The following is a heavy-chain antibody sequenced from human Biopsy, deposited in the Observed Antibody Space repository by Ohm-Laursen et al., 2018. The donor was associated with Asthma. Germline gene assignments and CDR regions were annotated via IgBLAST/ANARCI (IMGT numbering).Heavy chain of an antibody. CDR3: ARHPYNFGGFDY. D-gene: IGHD5-24*01. Sequence: ATVKISCKASGYTFRSYGVSWVRQAPGQGLEWMGWISPFTGDTHFGQKFQGRVTMTTDTSTDTAYMELRSLRSDDTAVYYCARHPYNFGGFDYWGQGTLVTVSS. J-gene: IGHJ4*02. CDR2: ISPFTGDT. CDR1: GYTFRSYG. V-gene: IGHV1-18*04.